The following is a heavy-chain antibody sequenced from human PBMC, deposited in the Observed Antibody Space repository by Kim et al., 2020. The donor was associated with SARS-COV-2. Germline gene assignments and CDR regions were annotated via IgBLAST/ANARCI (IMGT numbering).Heavy chain of an antibody. CDR3: ARRYSSGWYVDY. D-gene: IGHD6-19*01. J-gene: IGHJ4*02. CDR2: IYYSGST. CDR1: GGSISSSSYY. Sequence: SETLSLTCTVSGGSISSSSYYWGWIRQPPGKGLEWIGSIYYSGSTYYNPSLKSRVTISVDTSKNQFSLKLSSVTAADTAVYYCARRYSSGWYVDYWGQGTLVTVSS. V-gene: IGHV4-39*01.